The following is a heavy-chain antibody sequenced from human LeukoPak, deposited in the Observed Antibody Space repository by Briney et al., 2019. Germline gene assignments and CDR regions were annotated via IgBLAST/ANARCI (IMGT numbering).Heavy chain of an antibody. D-gene: IGHD1-26*01. V-gene: IGHV3-66*02. CDR2: IYSGGST. Sequence: GGSLRLSCAASGFTVSSNYMSWVRQAPGKGLEWVSVIYSGGSTYYADSVKGRFTISRDNSKNTLYLQMNSLRAEDTAVYYCARGSIVGATSAFDIWGQGTMVNVSS. CDR1: GFTVSSNY. J-gene: IGHJ3*02. CDR3: ARGSIVGATSAFDI.